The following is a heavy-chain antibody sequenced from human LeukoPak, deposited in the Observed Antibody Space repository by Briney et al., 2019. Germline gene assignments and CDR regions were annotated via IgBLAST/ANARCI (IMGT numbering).Heavy chain of an antibody. J-gene: IGHJ5*02. CDR2: ISPSGGST. Sequence: ASVKVSCKASGYTFTSYYMHWVRQAPGQGLEWMGIISPSGGSTSYAQKFQGRVTMTRDTSTSTVYMELSSLRSEDTAVYYCARSYSNYDWFDPWGQGTLVTVSS. CDR3: ARSYSNYDWFDP. V-gene: IGHV1-46*01. CDR1: GYTFTSYY. D-gene: IGHD4-11*01.